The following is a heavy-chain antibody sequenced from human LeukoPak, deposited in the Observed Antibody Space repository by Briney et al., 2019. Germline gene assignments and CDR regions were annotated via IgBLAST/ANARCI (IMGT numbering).Heavy chain of an antibody. Sequence: GASVKVSCKASGGTFSSYAISWVRQAPGQGLEWMGRIIPIFGTANYAQKFQGRVTITTDEFTSTAYMELSSLRSEDTAVYYCAREMAAATPFHWGQGTLVTVSS. J-gene: IGHJ4*02. CDR3: AREMAAATPFH. D-gene: IGHD2-15*01. V-gene: IGHV1-69*05. CDR2: IIPIFGTA. CDR1: GGTFSSYA.